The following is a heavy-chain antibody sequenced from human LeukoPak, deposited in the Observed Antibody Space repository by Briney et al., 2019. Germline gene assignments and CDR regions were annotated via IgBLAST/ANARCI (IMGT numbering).Heavy chain of an antibody. V-gene: IGHV1-24*01. Sequence: ASVKVSCKVSGYTLTELSMHWVRQAPGKGLEWMRGFDPEDGETIYAQKFQGRVTMTEDTSTDTAYMELSSLRSDDTAVYYCATRIGYSSGWYEPFDYWGQGTLVTVSS. J-gene: IGHJ4*02. D-gene: IGHD6-19*01. CDR3: ATRIGYSSGWYEPFDY. CDR1: GYTLTELS. CDR2: FDPEDGET.